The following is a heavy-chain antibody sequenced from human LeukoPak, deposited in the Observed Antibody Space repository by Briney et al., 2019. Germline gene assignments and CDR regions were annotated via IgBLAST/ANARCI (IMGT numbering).Heavy chain of an antibody. J-gene: IGHJ5*02. Sequence: ASVKVSCKASGYTFTSYGISWVRQAPGQGLEWMGWISAYNGNTNDAQKLQGRVTMTTDTSTSTAYMELRSLRSDDTAVYYCAGAFLVVVPAAIPFDPWGQGTLVTVSS. CDR3: AGAFLVVVPAAIPFDP. CDR1: GYTFTSYG. CDR2: ISAYNGNT. V-gene: IGHV1-18*01. D-gene: IGHD2-2*01.